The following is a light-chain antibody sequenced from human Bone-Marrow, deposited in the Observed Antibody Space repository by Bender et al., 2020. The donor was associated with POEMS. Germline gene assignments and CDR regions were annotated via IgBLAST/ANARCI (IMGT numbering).Light chain of an antibody. CDR1: SGSIDSNY. Sequence: KFVLTQPRSVSESPGKTIIISCTRSSGSIDSNYVQWFQQRPGRAPTIVIFDDDRRPSGVPGRFSGSIDRSSNSASLTIAGLETGDEADFYCQSDDGSSHVFGGGTRVTVL. V-gene: IGLV6-57*04. CDR3: QSDDGSSHV. J-gene: IGLJ2*01. CDR2: DDD.